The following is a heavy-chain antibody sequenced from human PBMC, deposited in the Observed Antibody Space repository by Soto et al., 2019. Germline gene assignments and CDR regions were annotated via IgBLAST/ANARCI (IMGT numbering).Heavy chain of an antibody. J-gene: IGHJ3*02. CDR1: GCTFTSYG. D-gene: IGHD3-10*01. CDR3: ARDPILWFGELFSDAFDI. CDR2: ISAYNGNT. Sequence: ASLKVACKAAGCTFTSYGISGVRHTNGQGLEWMGWISAYNGNTNYAQKLQGRVTMTTDTSTSTAYMELRSLRSDDTAVYYCARDPILWFGELFSDAFDIWGQGTMVTVSS. V-gene: IGHV1-18*01.